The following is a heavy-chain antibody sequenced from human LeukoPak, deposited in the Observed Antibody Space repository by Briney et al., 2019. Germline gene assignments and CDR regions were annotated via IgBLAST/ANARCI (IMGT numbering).Heavy chain of an antibody. CDR2: FDPEDGEI. V-gene: IGHV1-24*01. D-gene: IGHD1-7*01. J-gene: IGHJ4*02. Sequence: ASVKVSCKVSGYTLTELSMHWVRQAPGKGLEWMGGFDPEDGEIIYAQKFQGRVTITTDESTSTAYMELSSLRSEDTAVYYCARGRGITGTTSYFDYWGQGTLVTVSS. CDR1: GYTLTELS. CDR3: ARGRGITGTTSYFDY.